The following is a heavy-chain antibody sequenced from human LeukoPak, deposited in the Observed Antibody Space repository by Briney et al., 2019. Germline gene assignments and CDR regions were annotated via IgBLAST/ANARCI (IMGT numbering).Heavy chain of an antibody. CDR3: ARGGGATTDWFDP. CDR2: IYYSGST. D-gene: IGHD1-26*01. J-gene: IGHJ5*02. V-gene: IGHV4-59*01. CDR1: GGSISSYY. Sequence: SETLSLTCTVSGGSISSYYWSWIRQPPGKGLEWIGYIYYSGSTNYNPSLKSLVTISVDTSKNQFSLKLSSVTAADTAVYYCARGGGATTDWFDPWGQGTLVTVSS.